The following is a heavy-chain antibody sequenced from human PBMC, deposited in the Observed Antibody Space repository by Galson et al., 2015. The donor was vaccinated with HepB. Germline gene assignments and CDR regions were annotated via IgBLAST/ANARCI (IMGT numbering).Heavy chain of an antibody. CDR1: GYSFTSYW. J-gene: IGHJ6*02. Sequence: QSGAEVKKPGESLKISCKGSGYSFTSYWIGWVRQMPGKGLEWMGIIYPGDSDTRYSPSFQGQVTISADKSISTAYLQWSSLKASDTAMYYCARQETGFTMSTQAGYYYYGMDVWGQGTTVTVSS. CDR3: ARQETGFTMSTQAGYYYYGMDV. V-gene: IGHV5-51*01. D-gene: IGHD5/OR15-5a*01. CDR2: IYPGDSDT.